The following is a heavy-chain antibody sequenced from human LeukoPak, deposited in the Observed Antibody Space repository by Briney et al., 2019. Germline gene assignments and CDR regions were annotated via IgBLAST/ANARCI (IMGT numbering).Heavy chain of an antibody. CDR1: GGSISSSSYY. CDR3: ARARVYDYVWGSYRPELDY. J-gene: IGHJ4*02. V-gene: IGHV4-39*07. CDR2: IYYSGST. D-gene: IGHD3-16*02. Sequence: KPSETLSLTCTVSGGSISSSSYYWGWIRQPPGKGLEWIGSIYYSGSTYYNPSLKSRVTISVDTSKNQFSLKLSSVTAADTAVYYCARARVYDYVWGSYRPELDYWGQGTLVTVSS.